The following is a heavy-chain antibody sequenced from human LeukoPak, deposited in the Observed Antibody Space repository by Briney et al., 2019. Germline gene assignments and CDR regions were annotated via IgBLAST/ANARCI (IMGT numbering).Heavy chain of an antibody. Sequence: TGGSLRLSCAASGFSFSSYPMHWVRQAPGKGLEWVSGISGSGDNTYYADSVKGRLTISRDNSKNTLYVQVNSLGTEDTAAYYCAKGSYYDSSGSFYFDYWGQGTLVTVSS. J-gene: IGHJ4*02. CDR3: AKGSYYDSSGSFYFDY. CDR2: ISGSGDNT. D-gene: IGHD3-22*01. CDR1: GFSFSSYP. V-gene: IGHV3-23*01.